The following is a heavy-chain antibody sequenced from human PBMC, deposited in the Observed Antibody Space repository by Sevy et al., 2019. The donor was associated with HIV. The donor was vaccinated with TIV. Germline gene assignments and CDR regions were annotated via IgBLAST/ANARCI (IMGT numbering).Heavy chain of an antibody. CDR1: GFTFTSAW. CDR2: IKTKSDGETT. CDR3: ATGHGYCNSGSCYWGAFDV. Sequence: GGSLRLSCAASGFTFTSAWMSWVRQAPGKGLEWVGRIKTKSDGETTDYAGPVKGRFIISRDDSKMTVYLKMNSLKTEDTAMYYCATGHGYCNSGSCYWGAFDVWGQGTEVTVSS. D-gene: IGHD2-15*01. J-gene: IGHJ3*01. V-gene: IGHV3-15*01.